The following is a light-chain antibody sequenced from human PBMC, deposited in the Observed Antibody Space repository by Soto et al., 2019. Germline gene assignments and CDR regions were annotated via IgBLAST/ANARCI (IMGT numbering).Light chain of an antibody. CDR1: SSVVGGYNY. Sequence: QSALTQPASVSGSLGQSITISCTGTSSVVGGYNYVSWYQQHPGKAPKLMIYEVSNRPSGVSNRFSGSKSGNTASLTISGLQAEDEADYYCSSYTSSSTLVFGTGTKLTVL. CDR3: SSYTSSSTLV. V-gene: IGLV2-14*01. CDR2: EVS. J-gene: IGLJ1*01.